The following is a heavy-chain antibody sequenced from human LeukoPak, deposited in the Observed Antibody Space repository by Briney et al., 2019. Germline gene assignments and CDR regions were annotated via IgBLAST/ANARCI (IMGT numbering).Heavy chain of an antibody. CDR2: IYYSGST. V-gene: IGHV4-39*01. CDR1: GGSISSSSYY. Sequence: SETLSLTCTVSGGSISSSSYYWGWIRQPPGKGLEWIGSIYYSGSTYYNPSLKSRVTISVDTSKNQFSLKLSSVTAADTAVYYCARGIYGDYAPSSFDYWGQGTLVTVSS. CDR3: ARGIYGDYAPSSFDY. D-gene: IGHD4-17*01. J-gene: IGHJ4*02.